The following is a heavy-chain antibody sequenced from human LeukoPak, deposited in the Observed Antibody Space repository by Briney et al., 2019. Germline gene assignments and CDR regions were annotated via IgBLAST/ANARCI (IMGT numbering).Heavy chain of an antibody. V-gene: IGHV4-4*07. D-gene: IGHD4-11*01. CDR2: IDSSGGT. CDR1: GASISNYQ. Sequence: SETLSLTCTVSGASISNYQWSWIRQTAGKRLKWIGHIDSSGGTYYNPSLKSGVTMSVDTSKNQVFVKLTSVTAADTAVYYCVRDGYSTAWGYYSDSWGQGILVTVSS. CDR3: VRDGYSTAWGYYSDS. J-gene: IGHJ4*02.